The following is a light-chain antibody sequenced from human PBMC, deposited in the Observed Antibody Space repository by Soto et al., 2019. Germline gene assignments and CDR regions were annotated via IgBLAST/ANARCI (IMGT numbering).Light chain of an antibody. CDR2: DVS. CDR1: SSDVGGYNY. J-gene: IGLJ1*01. CDR3: SSYTSSSTRV. Sequence: QSALTQPASVSGSPGQSITISCTGTSSDVGGYNYVSWYQKHPGKAPKLMIYDVSNRPSGVSNRFSGSKSANTASLTISGLQAEDEADYYCSSYTSSSTRVFGTGTKLTVL. V-gene: IGLV2-14*01.